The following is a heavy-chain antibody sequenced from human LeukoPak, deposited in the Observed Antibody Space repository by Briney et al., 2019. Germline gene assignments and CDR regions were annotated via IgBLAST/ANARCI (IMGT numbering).Heavy chain of an antibody. CDR2: FDPEDGET. V-gene: IGHV1-24*01. J-gene: IGHJ4*02. D-gene: IGHD2-21*02. CDR1: GYTLTELS. CDR3: ATVLYCGGDCSNDY. Sequence: ASVKVSCKVSGYTLTELSMHWARQAPGKGLEWMGGFDPEDGETIYAQKFQGRVTMTEDTSTDTAYMELSSLRSEDTAVYYCATVLYCGGDCSNDYWGREPWSPSPQ.